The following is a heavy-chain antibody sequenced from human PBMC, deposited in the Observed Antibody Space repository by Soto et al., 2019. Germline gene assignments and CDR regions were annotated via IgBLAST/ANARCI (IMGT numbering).Heavy chain of an antibody. Sequence: QVQLVESGGGVVQPGRSLRLSCAASGLTFSSYGMHWVRQAPGKGLEWVAVISYDGSNKYYADSVKGRFTISRDNSKNMLYLQMNSLRAEDTAVYYCAKDTRDIVVVPAAMMYYYGMDVWGQGTTVTVSS. V-gene: IGHV3-30*18. CDR1: GLTFSSYG. D-gene: IGHD2-2*01. CDR3: AKDTRDIVVVPAAMMYYYGMDV. CDR2: ISYDGSNK. J-gene: IGHJ6*02.